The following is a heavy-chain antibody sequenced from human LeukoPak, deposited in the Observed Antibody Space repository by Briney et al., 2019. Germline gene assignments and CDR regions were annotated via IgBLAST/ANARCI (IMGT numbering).Heavy chain of an antibody. CDR2: ISYDGSNK. CDR1: GFTFSSYA. Sequence: GGSLRLSCAASGFTFSSYAMHWVRQAPGKGLEWVAVISYDGSNKYYADSVKGRFTISRDNSKNTLYLQMNSLRDEDTAVYYCARDIKEWELLQTYWFDPWGQGTLVTVSS. CDR3: ARDIKEWELLQTYWFDP. J-gene: IGHJ5*02. D-gene: IGHD1-26*01. V-gene: IGHV3-30-3*01.